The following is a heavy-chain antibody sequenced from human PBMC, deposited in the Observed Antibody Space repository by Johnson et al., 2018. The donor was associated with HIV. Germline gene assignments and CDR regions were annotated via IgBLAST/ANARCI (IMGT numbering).Heavy chain of an antibody. CDR3: AKFEGFITVNRVVGDAFDI. CDR2: IRYDGNNK. Sequence: QVQLVESGGGVVQPGGSLRLSCAASGFTFSSYGMHWVRQAPGKGLEWVAFIRYDGNNKYYADSVKGRFTISKDNSKNTLYLQMNSLRAEDTALYFCAKFEGFITVNRVVGDAFDIWGQGTMVSVSS. CDR1: GFTFSSYG. V-gene: IGHV3-30*02. J-gene: IGHJ3*02. D-gene: IGHD3-10*01.